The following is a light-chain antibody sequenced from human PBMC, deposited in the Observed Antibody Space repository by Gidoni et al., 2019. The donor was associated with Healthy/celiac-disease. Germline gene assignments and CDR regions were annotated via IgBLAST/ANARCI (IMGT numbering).Light chain of an antibody. J-gene: IGLJ2*01. CDR2: DVS. CDR3: SSYTSSSTLEV. CDR1: SRDVGGYNY. V-gene: IGLV2-14*03. Sequence: QSALTQPASVSGSPGQSITISCTGTSRDVGGYNYVSWYQQHPGKAPKLMISDVSKRPSGVSNRFSGSKSGNTASLTISGLQAEDEADYYCSSYTSSSTLEVFGGGTKLTVL.